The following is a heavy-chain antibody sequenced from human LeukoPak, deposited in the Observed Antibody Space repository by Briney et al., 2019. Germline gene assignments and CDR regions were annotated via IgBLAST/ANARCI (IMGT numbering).Heavy chain of an antibody. Sequence: GGSLRLSCAASGFTFSSYSMNCVRQAPGKGREWVSSISSSSSYIYYADSVKGRFTISRDNAKNSLYLQMNSLRAEDTAVYYCARVYGGYPDYWGQGTLVTISS. J-gene: IGHJ4*02. D-gene: IGHD4-17*01. CDR3: ARVYGGYPDY. CDR1: GFTFSSYS. V-gene: IGHV3-21*01. CDR2: ISSSSSYI.